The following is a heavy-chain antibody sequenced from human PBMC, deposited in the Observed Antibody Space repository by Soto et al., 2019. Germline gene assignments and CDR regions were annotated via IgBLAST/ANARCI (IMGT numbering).Heavy chain of an antibody. CDR1: GYSFTSYW. CDR2: IYPGDSDT. J-gene: IGHJ6*02. V-gene: IGHV5-51*01. D-gene: IGHD3-9*01. Sequence: KVSCKGSGYSFTSYWIGWVRQMPGKGLEWMGIIYPGDSDTRYSPSFQGQVTISADKSISTAYLQWSSLKASDTAMYYCARGLRYFDWLLGPYYYYGMDVWGQGTTVTVSS. CDR3: ARGLRYFDWLLGPYYYYGMDV.